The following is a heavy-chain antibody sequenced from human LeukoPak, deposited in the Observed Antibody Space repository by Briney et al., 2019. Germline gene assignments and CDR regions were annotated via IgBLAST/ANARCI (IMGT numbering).Heavy chain of an antibody. D-gene: IGHD3-10*01. CDR2: ISYDGSNK. J-gene: IGHJ4*02. CDR1: GFTFSSYA. V-gene: IGHV3-30-3*01. Sequence: GRSLRLSCAASGFTFSSYAMHWVRQAPGKGLEWVAVISYDGSNKYYADSVKGRFTISRDNSKNTLYLQMNSLRAEDTAVYYCARDFSYGSGTLDYWGQGTLVTVSS. CDR3: ARDFSYGSGTLDY.